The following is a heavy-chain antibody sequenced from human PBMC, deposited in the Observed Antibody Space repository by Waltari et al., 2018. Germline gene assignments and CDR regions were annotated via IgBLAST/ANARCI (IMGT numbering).Heavy chain of an antibody. D-gene: IGHD3-22*01. J-gene: IGHJ4*02. CDR1: GFIFNNYA. Sequence: SGFIFNNYAINWVRQAPGKGLEWVSGINGYGDKTYYADSVRGRFTLSRDNSRNTLSLQMNSLRAKDTAVYYCAKAHFYDNSGYMENWGQGTLVTVSS. CDR2: INGYGDKT. V-gene: IGHV3-23*01. CDR3: AKAHFYDNSGYMEN.